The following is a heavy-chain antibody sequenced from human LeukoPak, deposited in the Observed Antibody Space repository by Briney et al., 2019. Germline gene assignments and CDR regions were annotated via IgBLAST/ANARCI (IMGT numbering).Heavy chain of an antibody. J-gene: IGHJ4*02. CDR1: GFTFSYYE. Sequence: GGSLRLSCAASGFTFSYYEMNWVRQAPGKGLEWISYITTSGSTTFYADSVKGRFTISRDNAKNSLYLQMNSLRAEDTAVYYCAKDFHGGSPDYWGQGSLVTVSS. CDR3: AKDFHGGSPDY. CDR2: ITTSGSTT. V-gene: IGHV3-48*03. D-gene: IGHD1-26*01.